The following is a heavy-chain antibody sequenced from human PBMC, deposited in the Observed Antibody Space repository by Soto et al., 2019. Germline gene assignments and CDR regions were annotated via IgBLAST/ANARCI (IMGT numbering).Heavy chain of an antibody. CDR1: RFTFSNYG. V-gene: IGHV3-33*01. Sequence: LRLSFAASRFTFSNYGMHWVRQAPGKGLEWVAVIWYDGSNKYYADSVKGRFTISRDNSKNTLYLQMNSLRAEDTAVYYCARDDIPGRAVAIYGMDVWGQGTTVTVSS. CDR2: IWYDGSNK. CDR3: ARDDIPGRAVAIYGMDV. D-gene: IGHD6-19*01. J-gene: IGHJ6*02.